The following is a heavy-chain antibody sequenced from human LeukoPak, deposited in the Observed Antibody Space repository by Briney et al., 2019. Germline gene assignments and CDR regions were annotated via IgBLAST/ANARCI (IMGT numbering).Heavy chain of an antibody. J-gene: IGHJ4*02. V-gene: IGHV4-34*01. CDR2: INHSGST. CDR3: ARAPGSSGWYRPYYFDY. Sequence: SETLSLTCAVYGGSFSGYYWSWIRQPPGKGLEWIGEINHSGSTNYNPSLKSRVTMSGDTPKNQFSLKLSSVTAADTAVYYCARAPGSSGWYRPYYFDYWGQGTLVTVSS. D-gene: IGHD6-19*01. CDR1: GGSFSGYY.